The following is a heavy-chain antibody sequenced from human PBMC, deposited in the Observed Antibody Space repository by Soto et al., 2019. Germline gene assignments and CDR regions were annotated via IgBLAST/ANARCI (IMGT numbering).Heavy chain of an antibody. Sequence: QVQLVQSGAEEKKPGASVKVSCKASGYTFTSYAMHWVRQAPGQRLEWMGWINAGNGNTKYSQKFQGRVTITRDTSASTADMELSSLRSEDTAVYYCARDVFLMGATTKGYFDYWGQGTLVTVSS. CDR3: ARDVFLMGATTKGYFDY. D-gene: IGHD1-26*01. CDR1: GYTFTSYA. V-gene: IGHV1-3*05. CDR2: INAGNGNT. J-gene: IGHJ4*02.